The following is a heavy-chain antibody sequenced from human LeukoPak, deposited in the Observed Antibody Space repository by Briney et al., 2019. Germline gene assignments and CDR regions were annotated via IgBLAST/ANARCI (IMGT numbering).Heavy chain of an antibody. CDR1: GYSISSGYY. J-gene: IGHJ6*03. CDR3: ARVWFGPPLNGYYYMDV. V-gene: IGHV4-61*01. D-gene: IGHD3-10*01. CDR2: IYYGGST. Sequence: SETLSLSCTVSGYSISSGYYWSWIRQPPGKGLEWIGYIYYGGSTNYNPSLKSRVTISVDTSKNQFSLKLSSVTAADTAVYYCARVWFGPPLNGYYYMDVWGKGTTVTVSS.